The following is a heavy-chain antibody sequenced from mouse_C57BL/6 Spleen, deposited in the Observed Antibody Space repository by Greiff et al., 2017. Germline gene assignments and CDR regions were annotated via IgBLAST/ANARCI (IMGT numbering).Heavy chain of an antibody. CDR2: IDPENGDT. J-gene: IGHJ2*01. Sequence: EVQLQQSGAELVRPGASVKLSCTASGFNIKDDYMHWVKQRPEQGLEWIGWIDPENGDTEYASKFQGKATITADTSSNTAYLQLSSLTSEDTDVYYCTQLYYFDYWGQGTTLTVSS. CDR1: GFNIKDDY. CDR3: TQLYYFDY. V-gene: IGHV14-4*01.